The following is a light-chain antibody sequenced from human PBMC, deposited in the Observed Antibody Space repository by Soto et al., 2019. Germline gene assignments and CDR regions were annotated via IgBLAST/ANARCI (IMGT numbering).Light chain of an antibody. CDR1: QRVSRC. V-gene: IGKV1-5*03. CDR3: QQYNDNWT. J-gene: IGKJ1*01. CDR2: KAS. Sequence: DIQMTQSPSTLSASVGDRVTITCRASQRVSRCLAWYQQKPGKAPKLLIYKASTLESGVPSRFSGSGSGTEFTLAISSLQPDDSATYYCQQYNDNWTFGQGTKVEIK.